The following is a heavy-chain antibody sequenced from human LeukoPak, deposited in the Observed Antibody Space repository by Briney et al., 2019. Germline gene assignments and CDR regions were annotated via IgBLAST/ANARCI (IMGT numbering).Heavy chain of an antibody. D-gene: IGHD5-12*01. Sequence: SETLSLTCAVSGGSISSYYWSWIRQPPGKGLEWIGYIYYSGSTNYNPSLKSRVTISVDTSKNQFSLKLSSVTAADTAAYYCARVGGYDPPYFDYWGQGTLVTVSS. CDR2: IYYSGST. CDR3: ARVGGYDPPYFDY. CDR1: GGSISSYY. J-gene: IGHJ4*02. V-gene: IGHV4-59*01.